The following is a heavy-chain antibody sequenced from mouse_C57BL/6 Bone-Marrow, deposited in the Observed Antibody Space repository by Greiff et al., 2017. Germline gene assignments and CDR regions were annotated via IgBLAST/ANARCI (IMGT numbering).Heavy chain of an antibody. CDR1: GYTFTSYW. V-gene: IGHV1-59*01. CDR3: ARFYGSSGY. Sequence: VQLQQPGAELVRPGTSVKLSCKASGYTFTSYWMHWVKQRPGQGLEWIGVIDPSDSYTNYNQKFKGKATLTVDTSYSTAYMQLSSLTSEDSAVYYCARFYGSSGYWGQGTTLTVSS. J-gene: IGHJ2*01. D-gene: IGHD1-1*01. CDR2: IDPSDSYT.